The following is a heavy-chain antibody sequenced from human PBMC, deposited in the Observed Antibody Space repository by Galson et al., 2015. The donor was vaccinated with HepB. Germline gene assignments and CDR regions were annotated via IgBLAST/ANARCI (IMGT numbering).Heavy chain of an antibody. CDR1: GFTFSTYA. Sequence: SLRLSCAASGFTFSTYAMYWVRQAPGGGLEWVAFISSDGGDHSYADSVKGRFTISRDNSKNRLYLQMNSLTTEDAGVFFCARTEEGTVALDNWGQGILVTVSS. CDR3: ARTEEGTVALDN. CDR2: ISSDGGDH. J-gene: IGHJ4*02. V-gene: IGHV3-30-3*01. D-gene: IGHD4-11*01.